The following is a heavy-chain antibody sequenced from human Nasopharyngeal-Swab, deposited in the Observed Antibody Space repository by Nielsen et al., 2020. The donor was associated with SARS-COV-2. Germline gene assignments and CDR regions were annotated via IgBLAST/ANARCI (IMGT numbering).Heavy chain of an antibody. D-gene: IGHD2-2*01. V-gene: IGHV3-53*01. J-gene: IGHJ1*01. Sequence: RGSLRLSCAVSGLTFSSTYMSWVRQAPGKGLEWVSVTEIGGTTHYADSVKGRFSISRDSSTNTLYLQMNNVRAEDTAVYYCARDLGGGYCTTTNCPGSWGQGTLVTVSS. CDR3: ARDLGGGYCTTTNCPGS. CDR2: TEIGGTT. CDR1: GLTFSSTY.